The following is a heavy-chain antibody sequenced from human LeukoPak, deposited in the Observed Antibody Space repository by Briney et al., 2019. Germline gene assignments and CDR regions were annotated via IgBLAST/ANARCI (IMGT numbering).Heavy chain of an antibody. CDR3: ASARLYSSSWYCYFDY. Sequence: GGSLRLSCAASGMSFSSYEMNWVRQAPGKGLEWVSYISSGGTTIYYADSVKGRFTISRDNAKSSLYLQMNNLRAEDTAVYYCASARLYSSSWYCYFDYWGRGTLVTVSS. CDR2: ISSGGTTI. CDR1: GMSFSSYE. J-gene: IGHJ4*02. V-gene: IGHV3-48*03. D-gene: IGHD6-13*01.